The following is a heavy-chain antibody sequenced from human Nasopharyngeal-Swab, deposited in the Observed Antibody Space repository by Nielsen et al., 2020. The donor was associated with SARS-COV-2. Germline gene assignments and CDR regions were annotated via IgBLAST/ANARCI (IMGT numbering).Heavy chain of an antibody. V-gene: IGHV1-18*01. J-gene: IGHJ6*02. CDR1: GYTFTSYG. Sequence: ASVKVSCKASGYTFTSYGISWVRQAPGQGLEWMGWISAYNGNTNYAQKLQGRVTMTTDTSTSTAYMELRSLRSDDTAVYYCARDIVVVVAATPYYYYGMDVWGQGTTVTVSS. D-gene: IGHD2-15*01. CDR2: ISAYNGNT. CDR3: ARDIVVVVAATPYYYYGMDV.